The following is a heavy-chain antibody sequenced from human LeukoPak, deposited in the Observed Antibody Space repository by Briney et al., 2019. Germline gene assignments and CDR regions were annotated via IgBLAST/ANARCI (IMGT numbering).Heavy chain of an antibody. Sequence: SETLSLTCTVSGGSISSYYWSWIRQPPGKGLEWIGYIYYSGSTNYNPSLKSRVTISVDTSKNQFSLKLSSVTAADTAVYYCARDYAVVTPSYYYYYMDVWGKGTTVTVSS. CDR2: IYYSGST. V-gene: IGHV4-59*01. J-gene: IGHJ6*03. CDR1: GGSISSYY. CDR3: ARDYAVVTPSYYYYYMDV. D-gene: IGHD4-23*01.